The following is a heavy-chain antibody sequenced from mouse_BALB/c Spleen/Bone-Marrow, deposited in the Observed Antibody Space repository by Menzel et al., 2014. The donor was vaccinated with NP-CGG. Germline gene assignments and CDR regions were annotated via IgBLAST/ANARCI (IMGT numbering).Heavy chain of an antibody. V-gene: IGHV5-6-3*01. D-gene: IGHD2-4*01. Sequence: DVKLQESGGGLVQPGGSLKLSCAASGFTFSNYGMSWVRQTPDKRLEMIATVNVNGDRTYHPDSVKGRFTISRDNAKNTLSLQMSSRKSEDTAMYYCARGYDYSSWFAYWGQGTLVTVSA. CDR1: GFTFSNYG. CDR2: VNVNGDRT. CDR3: ARGYDYSSWFAY. J-gene: IGHJ3*01.